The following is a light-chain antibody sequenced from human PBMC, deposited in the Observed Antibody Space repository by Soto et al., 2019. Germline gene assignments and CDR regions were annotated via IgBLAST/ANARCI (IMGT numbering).Light chain of an antibody. CDR1: SSNIGSND. CDR2: ENS. J-gene: IGLJ1*01. Sequence: QSVLTQPPSVSAAPGKKVTISCSGNSSNIGSNDVSWYQQLPGKAPKLLIYENSQRPSGIPDRFSGSKSGTSATLGITGLETGDEADYYCGTWDSSLIALFGTGTKLTVL. CDR3: GTWDSSLIAL. V-gene: IGLV1-51*02.